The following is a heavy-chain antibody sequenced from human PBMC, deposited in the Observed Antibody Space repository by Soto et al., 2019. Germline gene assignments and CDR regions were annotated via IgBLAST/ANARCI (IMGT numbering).Heavy chain of an antibody. D-gene: IGHD3-16*01. V-gene: IGHV3-30*18. CDR1: GFTFSSYG. CDR2: ISYDGSNK. CDR3: AKDWSGGIRRQSNYYYYGMDV. J-gene: IGHJ6*02. Sequence: HPGGSLRLSCAASGFTFSSYGMHWVRQAPGKGLEWVAVISYDGSNKYYADSVKGRFTISRDNSKNTLYLQMNSLRAEDTAVYYCAKDWSGGIRRQSNYYYYGMDVWGQGTTVTVSS.